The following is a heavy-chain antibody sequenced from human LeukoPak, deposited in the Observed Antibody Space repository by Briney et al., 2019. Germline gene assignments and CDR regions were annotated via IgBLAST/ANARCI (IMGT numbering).Heavy chain of an antibody. D-gene: IGHD6-13*01. V-gene: IGHV3-48*03. CDR3: ARDHAAAGHYYGMDV. CDR2: ISSSGSTI. Sequence: GGSLRLSCAASGFTFSSYEMNWVRQAPGKGLEWVSYISSSGSTICYADSVKGRFTISRDNAKNSLYLQMNSLRAEDTAVYYCARDHAAAGHYYGMDVWGQGTTVTVSS. CDR1: GFTFSSYE. J-gene: IGHJ6*02.